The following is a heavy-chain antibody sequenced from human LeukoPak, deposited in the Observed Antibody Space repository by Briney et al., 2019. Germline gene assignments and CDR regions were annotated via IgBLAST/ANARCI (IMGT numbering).Heavy chain of an antibody. Sequence: SETLSLTCIVSGASISGHYWSWIRQPAGKEPGWIGRVHTSRGTNYNSSLKSRLTMSVDTSKNQFSLHLASVTAADTAVYYCAKGGESSLPFDYWGQGTLVTVSS. V-gene: IGHV4-4*07. CDR2: VHTSRGT. CDR1: GASISGHY. D-gene: IGHD3-10*01. CDR3: AKGGESSLPFDY. J-gene: IGHJ4*02.